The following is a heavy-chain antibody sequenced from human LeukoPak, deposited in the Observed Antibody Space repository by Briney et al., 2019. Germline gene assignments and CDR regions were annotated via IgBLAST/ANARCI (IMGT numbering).Heavy chain of an antibody. CDR3: AQDKDEDYDTSGMFQY. CDR2: ISTYNGNT. V-gene: IGHV1-18*04. D-gene: IGHD3-22*01. CDR1: GYTFTNFG. Sequence: GASVKVSCKASGYTFTNFGISWVRQAPGQRPEWMGWISTYNGNTNYAQNLQDRVTLTTDTSTTTVYMELRSLRSDDTAVYYCAQDKDEDYDTSGMFQYWGQGTLVTVSS. J-gene: IGHJ1*01.